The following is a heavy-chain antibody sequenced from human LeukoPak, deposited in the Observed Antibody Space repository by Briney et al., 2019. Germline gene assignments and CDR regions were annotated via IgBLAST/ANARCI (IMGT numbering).Heavy chain of an antibody. Sequence: SETLSLTCTVSGGSLSSYYWSWVRQPPGKGLEWIGYIYSSGSTNYNPSLKRRVTISVDTSKNQFSLKLSSVTAADTAVYYCARSPGGLFDYWGQGTLVTVSS. D-gene: IGHD3-16*01. CDR1: GGSLSSYY. V-gene: IGHV4-59*01. CDR3: ARSPGGLFDY. CDR2: IYSSGST. J-gene: IGHJ4*02.